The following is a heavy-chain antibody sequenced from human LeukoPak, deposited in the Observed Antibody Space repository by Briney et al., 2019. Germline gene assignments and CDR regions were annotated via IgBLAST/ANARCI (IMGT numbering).Heavy chain of an antibody. CDR1: GGSISSSSYY. J-gene: IGHJ3*01. V-gene: IGHV4-39*07. CDR2: IYYSGST. D-gene: IGHD3-22*01. CDR3: ARRGPASDYYYKGGFDV. Sequence: PSETLSLTCTVSGGSISSSSYYWGWIRQPPGKGLEWIGSIYYSGSTYYNPSLKSRVTISVDTSKNQFSLKLSSVTAADTAVYYCARRGPASDYYYKGGFDVWGQGTMVTVSS.